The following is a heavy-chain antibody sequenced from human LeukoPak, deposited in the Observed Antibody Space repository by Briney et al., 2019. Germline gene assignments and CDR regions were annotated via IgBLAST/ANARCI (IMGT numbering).Heavy chain of an antibody. CDR1: AYTFTDYY. Sequence: ASVTVSFKASAYTFTDYYMHWVRPAPGQGLAWMGWINPNSGGTNYAQKFQGRVTMTRDTSISTAYMELSRLRSDDTAVYYCAREGPIVGATHLVDYWGQGTLVTVSS. CDR2: INPNSGGT. J-gene: IGHJ4*02. CDR3: AREGPIVGATHLVDY. D-gene: IGHD1-26*01. V-gene: IGHV1-2*02.